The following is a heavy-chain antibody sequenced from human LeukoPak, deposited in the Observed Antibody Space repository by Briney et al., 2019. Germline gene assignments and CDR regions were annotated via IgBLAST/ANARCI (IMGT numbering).Heavy chain of an antibody. Sequence: SETLSLTCAVYGGSFSGYYWSWIRQPPGKGLEWIGYIYYSGSTNYNPSLKSRVTISLDTSKNQFSLKLSSVTAADTAVYYCARQHGDYRTPYYYYMEVWGKGTTVTVSS. J-gene: IGHJ6*03. D-gene: IGHD4-17*01. CDR3: ARQHGDYRTPYYYYMEV. CDR2: IYYSGST. CDR1: GGSFSGYY. V-gene: IGHV4-59*08.